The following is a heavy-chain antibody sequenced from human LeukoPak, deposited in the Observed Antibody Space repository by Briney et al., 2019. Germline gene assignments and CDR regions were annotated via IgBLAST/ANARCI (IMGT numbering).Heavy chain of an antibody. V-gene: IGHV4-61*02. CDR1: GGSISSGSYY. Sequence: SQTLSLTCTVSGGSISSGSYYWSWIRQPAGKGLEWIGRIYTSGSTNYNPSLKSRVTISVDTSKNQFSLKLSSVTAADTAVYYCARARSTIFGVVIDGRATGHYYHMDVWGKGTTVTVSS. CDR2: IYTSGST. J-gene: IGHJ6*03. CDR3: ARARSTIFGVVIDGRATGHYYHMDV. D-gene: IGHD3-3*01.